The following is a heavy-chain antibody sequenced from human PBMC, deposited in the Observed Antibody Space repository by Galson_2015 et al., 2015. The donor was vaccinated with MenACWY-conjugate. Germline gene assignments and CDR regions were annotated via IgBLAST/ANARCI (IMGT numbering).Heavy chain of an antibody. CDR1: GFTFSSYS. V-gene: IGHV3-21*01. CDR2: ISSSSSYI. Sequence: SLRLSCAASGFTFSSYSMNWVRQAPGKGLEWVSSISSSSSYIYYADSVKGRFTISRDNAKNSLYLQMNSLRAEDTAVYYCARDRRELLNPSRAAVFDYWGQGTLVTVSS. D-gene: IGHD1-26*01. J-gene: IGHJ4*02. CDR3: ARDRRELLNPSRAAVFDY.